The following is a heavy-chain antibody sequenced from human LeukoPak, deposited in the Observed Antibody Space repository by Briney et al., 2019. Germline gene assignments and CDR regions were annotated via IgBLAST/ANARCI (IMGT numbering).Heavy chain of an antibody. Sequence: PSETLSLTCTVSGGSISSSSYYWGWIRQPPGKGLEWIGSIYYSGSTYYNPSLKSRVTISVDTSKNQFSPKLSSVTAADTAVYYCARLPYYYDSSGYDYWGQGTLVTVSS. CDR1: GGSISSSSYY. D-gene: IGHD3-22*01. CDR2: IYYSGST. CDR3: ARLPYYYDSSGYDY. V-gene: IGHV4-39*01. J-gene: IGHJ4*02.